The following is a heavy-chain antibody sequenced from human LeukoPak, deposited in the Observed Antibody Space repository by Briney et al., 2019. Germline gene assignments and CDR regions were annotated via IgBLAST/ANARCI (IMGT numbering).Heavy chain of an antibody. V-gene: IGHV4-59*11. CDR1: GGSISPLY. CDR2: IYDSGAA. J-gene: IGHJ4*02. D-gene: IGHD3-10*01. Sequence: SETLSLTCAVSGGSISPLYWGWIRQPPGKGLEFIGYIYDSGAANYNPSLKSRVSLSVDTSENQFSLKLSSVTAADTAVYYCARGGVAAKYYFDFWGQGTLVTVSS. CDR3: ARGGVAAKYYFDF.